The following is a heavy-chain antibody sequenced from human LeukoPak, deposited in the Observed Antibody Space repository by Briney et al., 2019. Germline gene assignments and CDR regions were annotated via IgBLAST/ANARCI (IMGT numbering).Heavy chain of an antibody. CDR1: GGSISSGGYY. CDR2: IYYSGST. V-gene: IGHV4-31*03. Sequence: LSLTCTVSGGSISSGGYYWSWIRQHPGKGLEWIGYIYYSGSTYYNPSLKSRVTISLDTSKNQFSLKLSSVTAADTAVYYCARWPRDWGAFDYWGQGTLVTVSS. J-gene: IGHJ4*01. D-gene: IGHD7-27*01. CDR3: ARWPRDWGAFDY.